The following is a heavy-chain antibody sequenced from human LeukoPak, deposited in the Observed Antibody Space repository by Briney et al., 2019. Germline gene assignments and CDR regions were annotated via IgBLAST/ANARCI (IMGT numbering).Heavy chain of an antibody. J-gene: IGHJ4*02. V-gene: IGHV4-59*01. CDR1: GGSISNSY. CDR3: PRGGWSLDS. D-gene: IGHD6-19*01. Sequence: SETLSLTCTVSGGSISNSYWSWFRQSPGKGLEWIGYTHNSGSTNYHPPLKSRVTMSVDTSKNQFSLKLTSVTAADTAVYFCPRGGWSLDSWGQGTLVTVSS. CDR2: THNSGST.